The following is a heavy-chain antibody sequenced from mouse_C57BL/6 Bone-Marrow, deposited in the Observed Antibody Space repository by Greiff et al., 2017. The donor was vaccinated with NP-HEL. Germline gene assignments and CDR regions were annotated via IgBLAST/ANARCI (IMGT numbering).Heavy chain of an antibody. CDR3: AKEDSGSNRYEYAMDY. CDR2: IYPGDGDT. V-gene: IGHV1-80*01. J-gene: IGHJ4*01. CDR1: GYAFSSYW. D-gene: IGHD1-1*01. Sequence: VQLQQSGAELVKPGASVKISCKASGYAFSSYWMNWVKERPGKGLEWIGQIYPGDGDTKYNGKFKGKATLTADKSSSTAYMQVRSLTSKDSAVDICAKEDSGSNRYEYAMDYWGQGTSVTVSS.